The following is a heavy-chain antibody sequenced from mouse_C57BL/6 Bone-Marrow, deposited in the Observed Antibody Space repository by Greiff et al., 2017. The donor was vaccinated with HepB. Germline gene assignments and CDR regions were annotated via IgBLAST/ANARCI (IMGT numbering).Heavy chain of an antibody. D-gene: IGHD2-4*01. CDR2: ISSGGST. CDR3: ARGGITTSYAMDY. Sequence: EVMLVESGGGLVKPGGSLKLSCAASGFTFSSCAMSWVRQTPEKRLEWVAFISSGGSTYYPDSVKGRFTISRDNARNILYLQMSSLRSEDTAMYYCARGGITTSYAMDYWGQGTSVTVSS. V-gene: IGHV5-6-5*01. CDR1: GFTFSSCA. J-gene: IGHJ4*01.